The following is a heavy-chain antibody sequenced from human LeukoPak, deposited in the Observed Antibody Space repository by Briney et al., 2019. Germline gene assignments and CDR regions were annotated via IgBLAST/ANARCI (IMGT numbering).Heavy chain of an antibody. CDR3: ARDQIRVAAAGTRYYYYGMDV. D-gene: IGHD6-13*01. Sequence: GRSLRLSCAASGFTFSSYAMHWVRQAPGKGLEWVAVISYDGSNKYYADSVKGRFTISRDNSKNTLYLQMNSPRAEDTAVYYCARDQIRVAAAGTRYYYYGMDVWGQGTTVTVSS. V-gene: IGHV3-30*04. J-gene: IGHJ6*02. CDR1: GFTFSSYA. CDR2: ISYDGSNK.